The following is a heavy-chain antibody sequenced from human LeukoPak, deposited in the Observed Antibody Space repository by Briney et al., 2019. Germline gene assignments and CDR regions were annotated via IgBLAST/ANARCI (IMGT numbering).Heavy chain of an antibody. CDR1: GYTFTSYY. CDR2: INPSGGST. CDR3: ARGLLGFYFDY. J-gene: IGHJ4*02. V-gene: IGHV1-46*01. Sequence: ASVKVSCKASGYTFTSYYMHWVRQAPGQGLEWMGIINPSGGSTSYAQKFQGRVTMTRDTSTSTVYMELSSLTSEDMAVSYCARGLLGFYFDYWGPGTLVTVSS.